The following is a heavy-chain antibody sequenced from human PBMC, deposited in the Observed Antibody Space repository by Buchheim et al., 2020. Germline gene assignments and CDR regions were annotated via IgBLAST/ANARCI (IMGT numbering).Heavy chain of an antibody. J-gene: IGHJ4*02. Sequence: EVKLVESGGGYVLRGGSLSLSCEASGFSFSSYWMHWVRQVPGKGLEWVSHVNNDGSSATYADSVKGRLTISSANAGNILYLQMNSLRAEDTAVYYCTRAVVETYFDSWGQGTL. CDR2: VNNDGSSA. CDR1: GFSFSSYW. V-gene: IGHV3-74*03. D-gene: IGHD4-23*01. CDR3: TRAVVETYFDS.